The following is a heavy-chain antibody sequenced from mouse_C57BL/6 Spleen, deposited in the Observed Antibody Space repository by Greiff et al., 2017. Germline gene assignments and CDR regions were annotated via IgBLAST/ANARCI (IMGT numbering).Heavy chain of an antibody. CDR3: ARHEDGNYAMDY. Sequence: VKLVESGAELVKPGASVKLSCKASGYTFTEYTIHWVKQRSGQGLEWIGWFYPGSGSIKYNEKFKDKATLTADKSSSTVYMELSRLTSEDSAVYFCARHEDGNYAMDYWGQGTSVTVSS. J-gene: IGHJ4*01. CDR2: FYPGSGSI. V-gene: IGHV1-62-2*01. CDR1: GYTFTEYT. D-gene: IGHD1-1*02.